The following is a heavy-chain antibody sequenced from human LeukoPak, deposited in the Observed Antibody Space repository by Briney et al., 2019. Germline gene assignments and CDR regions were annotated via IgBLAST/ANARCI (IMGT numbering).Heavy chain of an antibody. Sequence: GGSLRLSCAASGFTFSSYAMSWVRQAPGKGLEWVSSISSSSSYIYYADSVKGRFTISRDNAKNSLYLQMNSLRAEDTAVYYCARGGTWGVVDAFDIWGQGTMVTVSS. V-gene: IGHV3-21*01. J-gene: IGHJ3*02. CDR2: ISSSSSYI. CDR3: ARGGTWGVVDAFDI. D-gene: IGHD3-3*01. CDR1: GFTFSSYA.